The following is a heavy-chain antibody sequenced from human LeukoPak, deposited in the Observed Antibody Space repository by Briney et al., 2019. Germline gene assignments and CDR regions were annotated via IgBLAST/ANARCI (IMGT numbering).Heavy chain of an antibody. CDR2: IYYSGST. V-gene: IGHV4-61*08. J-gene: IGHJ4*02. CDR3: ARLSVDYDSSGYYYHFDY. Sequence: SQTLSLTCTVSGASIRSGDYYWSWIRQPPGKGLEWIGYIYYSGSTNYNPSLKSRVTISVDTSKNQFSLKLSSVTAADTAVYYCARLSVDYDSSGYYYHFDYWGQGTLVTVSS. CDR1: GASIRSGDYY. D-gene: IGHD3-22*01.